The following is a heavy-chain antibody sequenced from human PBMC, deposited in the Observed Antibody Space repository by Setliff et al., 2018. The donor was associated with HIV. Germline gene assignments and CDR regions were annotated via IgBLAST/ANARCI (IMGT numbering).Heavy chain of an antibody. CDR3: ARHPPHDSTWPYYYYGMDV. CDR1: GGSINSYY. CDR2: IYATGST. Sequence: SETLSLTCTVSGGSINSYYWSWIRQPPGKGLEWIGYIYATGSTNYNPSLKGRVTVSVDTAKNQFSLRLSSVNAADTAVYYCARHPPHDSTWPYYYYGMDVWGQGTTVTVSS. D-gene: IGHD6-13*01. V-gene: IGHV4-4*09. J-gene: IGHJ6*02.